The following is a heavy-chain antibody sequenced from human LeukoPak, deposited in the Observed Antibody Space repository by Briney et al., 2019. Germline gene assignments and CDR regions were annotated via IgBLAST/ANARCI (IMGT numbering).Heavy chain of an antibody. CDR1: GFTFSSCW. Sequence: GGSLRLSCAASGFTFSSCWLSWVRQAPGKGLEWVANIKQDGSEKYYVDSVKGRFTISRDNAKNSLYLQMNSLRAEDTAVYYCAREVDTAMVDYWGQGSLVTVSS. V-gene: IGHV3-7*01. CDR3: AREVDTAMVDY. J-gene: IGHJ4*02. D-gene: IGHD5-18*01. CDR2: IKQDGSEK.